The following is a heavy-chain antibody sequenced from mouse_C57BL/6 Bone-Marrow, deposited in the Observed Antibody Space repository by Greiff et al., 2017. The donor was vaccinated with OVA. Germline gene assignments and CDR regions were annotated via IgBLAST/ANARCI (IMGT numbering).Heavy chain of an antibody. J-gene: IGHJ4*01. Sequence: VQLQQSGAELVRPGASVKLSCTASGFNIKDDYMHWVKQRPEQGLEWIGWIDPENGDTEYASKFQGKATITADTSSNTAYLQLSSLTSEDTAVYYCTTGGSSFSGAMDYWGQGTSVTVSS. V-gene: IGHV14-4*01. CDR2: IDPENGDT. CDR1: GFNIKDDY. CDR3: TTGGSSFSGAMDY. D-gene: IGHD1-1*01.